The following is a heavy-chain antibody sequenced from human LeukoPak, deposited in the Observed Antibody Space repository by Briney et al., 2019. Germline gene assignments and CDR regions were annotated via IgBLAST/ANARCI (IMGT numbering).Heavy chain of an antibody. V-gene: IGHV3-30*02. CDR2: IRYDGSNE. CDR3: ARVIDYGALDACDI. Sequence: GGSLRLSCAASGFTFSSYGMHWVRQAPGKGLEWVAFIRYDGSNEYYADSVKGRFTISRDNSKSTLYAQMNSLRAEDTAVYFCARVIDYGALDACDIWGQGTMVTVSS. CDR1: GFTFSSYG. J-gene: IGHJ3*02. D-gene: IGHD4-17*01.